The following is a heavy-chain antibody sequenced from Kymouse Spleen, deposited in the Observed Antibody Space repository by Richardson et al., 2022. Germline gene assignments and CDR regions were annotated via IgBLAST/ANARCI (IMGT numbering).Heavy chain of an antibody. Sequence: EVQLVESGGGLVQPGGSLRLSCAASGFTFSSYDMHWVRQATGKGLEWVSAIGTAGDTYYPGSVKGRFTISRENAKNSLYLQMNSLRAGDTAVYYCARRAMVRGVIDWYFDLWGRGTLVTVSS. CDR3: ARRAMVRGVIDWYFDL. V-gene: IGHV3-13*01. CDR2: IGTAGDT. CDR1: GFTFSSYD. D-gene: IGHD3-10*01. J-gene: IGHJ2*01.